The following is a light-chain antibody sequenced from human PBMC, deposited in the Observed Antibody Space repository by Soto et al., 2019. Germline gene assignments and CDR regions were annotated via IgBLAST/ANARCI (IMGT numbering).Light chain of an antibody. CDR1: QSVSSY. CDR2: DAS. Sequence: EIVLTQSPATLSLSPGERATLSCRASQSVSSYLAWYQQKPGQAPRLLIYDASNRATGIPARLSGSGSGTDFPLTISGLVPEGVAVYYCEQGSNWPSFGQGTKLEIK. J-gene: IGKJ2*01. CDR3: EQGSNWPS. V-gene: IGKV3-11*01.